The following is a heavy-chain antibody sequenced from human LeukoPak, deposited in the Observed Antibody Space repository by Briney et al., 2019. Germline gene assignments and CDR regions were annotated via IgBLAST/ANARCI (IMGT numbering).Heavy chain of an antibody. Sequence: GASVKVSCKASGYTFTSYAMNWVRQAPGQGLEWMGWINTNTGNPTYAQGFTGRFVFSLDTSVSTAYLQISSLKAEDTAVYYCARDRITMVRGVIITYYYYYMDVWGKGTTVTVSS. J-gene: IGHJ6*03. D-gene: IGHD3-10*01. V-gene: IGHV7-4-1*02. CDR1: GYTFTSYA. CDR3: ARDRITMVRGVIITYYYYYMDV. CDR2: INTNTGNP.